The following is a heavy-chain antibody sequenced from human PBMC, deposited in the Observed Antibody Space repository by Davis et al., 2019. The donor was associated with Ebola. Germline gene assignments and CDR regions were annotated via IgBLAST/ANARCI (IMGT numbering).Heavy chain of an antibody. CDR1: GGSFSGYY. CDR2: INHSGST. D-gene: IGHD3-10*01. V-gene: IGHV4-34*01. J-gene: IGHJ4*02. CDR3: ARVRCYGSGSPIDY. Sequence: MPSETLSLTCAVYGGSFSGYYWSWIRQPPGKGLEWIGEINHSGSTNYNPSLKSRVTISVDTSKNQFSLKLSSVTAADTAVYYCARVRCYGSGSPIDYWGQGTLVTVSS.